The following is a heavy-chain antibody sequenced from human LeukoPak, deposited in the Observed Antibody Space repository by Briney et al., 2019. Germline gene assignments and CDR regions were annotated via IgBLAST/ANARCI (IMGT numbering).Heavy chain of an antibody. CDR2: IYSGGTT. V-gene: IGHV3-53*04. D-gene: IGHD3-10*01. CDR1: VCTLRSNY. J-gene: IGHJ4*02. CDR3: TKLKGRYGERNSAY. Sequence: GGALRLTRAGSVCTLRSNYCRGVRPPAAKWVEGVSVIYSGGTTFYADSVLGRFTISSHNSKNQQYLQINSVRADNTAVYYSTKLKGRYGERNSAYWGQRTLVTVSS.